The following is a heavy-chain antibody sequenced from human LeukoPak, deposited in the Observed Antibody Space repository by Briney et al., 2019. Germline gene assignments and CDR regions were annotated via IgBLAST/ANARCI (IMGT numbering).Heavy chain of an antibody. CDR1: GFTFSSYG. Sequence: PGGSLRLSCAASGFTFSSYGMHWVRQAPGKGLEWVALIWSDDRNKYYADSVKGQFTISRDNSKNTLYLQMNSLRAEDTAVYYCAKGPYYYDSSGPLGYWGQGTLVTVSS. J-gene: IGHJ4*02. V-gene: IGHV3-30*02. CDR2: IWSDDRNK. CDR3: AKGPYYYDSSGPLGY. D-gene: IGHD3-22*01.